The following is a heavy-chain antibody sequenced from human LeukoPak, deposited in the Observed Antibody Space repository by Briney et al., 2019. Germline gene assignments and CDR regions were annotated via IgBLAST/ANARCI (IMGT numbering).Heavy chain of an antibody. CDR1: GGTLNSYA. V-gene: IGHV1-69*05. Sequence: GASVKVSCKASGGTLNSYAFSWVRQAPGQGLEWMGGTIAIFGTPNYAQRFQDRVSIIKDESTNTVYMELSNLRSDDTAVYYCARGWDCDTTNCYLLQDWGQGTLVIVSS. CDR2: TIAIFGTP. D-gene: IGHD2-2*01. CDR3: ARGWDCDTTNCYLLQD. J-gene: IGHJ1*01.